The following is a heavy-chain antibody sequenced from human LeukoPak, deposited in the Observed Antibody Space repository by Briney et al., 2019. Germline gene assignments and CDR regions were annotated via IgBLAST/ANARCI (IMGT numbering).Heavy chain of an antibody. V-gene: IGHV4-31*03. Sequence: SETLSLTCTVSGDSISNGVKYWSWIRQHPGRGLEWIGYIYHSGRSYYNPSLKSRITMSVDTSKNQFSLNLSSVTAADTAVYYCARLDYDFWSGYYSAFDYWGQGTLVTVSS. CDR2: IYHSGRS. D-gene: IGHD3-3*01. J-gene: IGHJ4*02. CDR1: GDSISNGVKY. CDR3: ARLDYDFWSGYYSAFDY.